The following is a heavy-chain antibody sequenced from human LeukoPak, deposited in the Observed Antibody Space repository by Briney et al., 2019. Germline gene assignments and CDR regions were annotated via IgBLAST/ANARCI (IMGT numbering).Heavy chain of an antibody. CDR1: GYTFTSYY. CDR2: INPSGGST. Sequence: ASVKVSCKASGYTFTSYYMHWVRQAPGQGLEWMGIINPSGGSTSYAQKFQGRVTMTRDMSTSTVYMELSSLRSEDTAVYYCASGGRDGYSPRSYYYYYYMDVWGKGTTVTVSS. CDR3: ASGGRDGYSPRSYYYYYYMDV. J-gene: IGHJ6*03. V-gene: IGHV1-46*01. D-gene: IGHD5-24*01.